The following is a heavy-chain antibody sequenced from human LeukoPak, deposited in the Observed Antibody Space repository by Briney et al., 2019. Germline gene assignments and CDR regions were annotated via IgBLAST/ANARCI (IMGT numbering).Heavy chain of an antibody. J-gene: IGHJ6*03. V-gene: IGHV3-48*03. CDR3: ARVHSGYYYYMDV. CDR1: GFTFSSYE. Sequence: GGSLRLSCAASGFTFSSYEMNWVRQAPGKGLEWVSYISSSGSTIYYADSVKGRFTISRDNAKNSLCLQMNSLRAEDTAVYYCARVHSGYYYYMDVWGKGTTVTVSS. D-gene: IGHD2-15*01. CDR2: ISSSGSTI.